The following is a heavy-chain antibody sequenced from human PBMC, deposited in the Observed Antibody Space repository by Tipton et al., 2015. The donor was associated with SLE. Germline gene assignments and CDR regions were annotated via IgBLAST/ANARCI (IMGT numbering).Heavy chain of an antibody. CDR1: GDSINSGSYY. CDR2: IYTSETT. J-gene: IGHJ3*02. D-gene: IGHD1-1*01. Sequence: TLSLTCTVSGDSINSGSYYWSWIRQPAGKGLEWIGNIYTSETTNYNPSLKSRVTISVDTSKNQFSLKLTSVTAADTAVYYCASDGVWNPIWGQGTMVTVSS. V-gene: IGHV4-61*09. CDR3: ASDGVWNPI.